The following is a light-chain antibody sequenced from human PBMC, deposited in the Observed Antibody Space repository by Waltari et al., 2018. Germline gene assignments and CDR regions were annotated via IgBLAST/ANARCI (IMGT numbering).Light chain of an antibody. Sequence: EIPLPQSPPTLSVSPGERATPPCRASQSVSSILAWYQQKPGQAPRLLIYGASTRATGIPARFSGSGSGTEFTLTISSMQSEDFAVYYCQQYNNWPPWTFGQGTKVEIK. V-gene: IGKV3-15*01. J-gene: IGKJ1*01. CDR2: GAS. CDR3: QQYNNWPPWT. CDR1: QSVSSI.